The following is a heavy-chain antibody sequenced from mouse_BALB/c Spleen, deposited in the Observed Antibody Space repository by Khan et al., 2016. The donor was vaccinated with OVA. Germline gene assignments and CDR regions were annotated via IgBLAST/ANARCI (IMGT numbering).Heavy chain of an antibody. D-gene: IGHD1-1*01. V-gene: IGHV14-3*02. CDR1: GFNIKDTY. CDR2: IDPANGNT. Sequence: VQLKESGAELVKPGASVKLSCTASGFNIKDTYMHWVKQRPEQGLEWIGRIDPANGNTKYDPKFQGKATITADTSSNTAYLQLSSLTSEDTAVYYCARDYWSVFAYWGQGTLVTVSA. CDR3: ARDYWSVFAY. J-gene: IGHJ3*01.